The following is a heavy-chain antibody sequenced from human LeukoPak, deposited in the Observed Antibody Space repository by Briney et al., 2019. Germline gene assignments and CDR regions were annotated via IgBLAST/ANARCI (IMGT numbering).Heavy chain of an antibody. D-gene: IGHD6-13*01. CDR1: GFTFSSYW. CDR3: ARDGIAAAGTMDY. Sequence: WGVLRLSCAASGFTFSSYWMNWVRQAPGKGLEWVAVIWYDGSNKYYADSVKGRFTISRDNSKNTLYLQMNSLRAEDTAVYYCARDGIAAAGTMDYWGQGTLVTVSS. V-gene: IGHV3-33*08. CDR2: IWYDGSNK. J-gene: IGHJ4*02.